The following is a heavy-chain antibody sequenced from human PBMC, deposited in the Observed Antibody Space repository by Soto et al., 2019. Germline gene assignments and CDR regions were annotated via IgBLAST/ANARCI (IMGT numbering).Heavy chain of an antibody. CDR3: ARDRAYDWSEY. CDR2: ISSSSSTI. D-gene: IGHD3-9*01. V-gene: IGHV3-48*04. CDR1: GFTFSSYS. Sequence: GGSLRLSCAASGFTFSSYSMNWVRQAPGKGLEWVSNISSSSSTIYYADSVKGRFTISRDNARNSVYLQMNSLRAEDTAVYYCARDRAYDWSEYWGQGTLVTVSS. J-gene: IGHJ4*02.